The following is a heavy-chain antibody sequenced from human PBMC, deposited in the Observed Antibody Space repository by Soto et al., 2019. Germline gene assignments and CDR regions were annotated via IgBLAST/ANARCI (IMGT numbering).Heavy chain of an antibody. Sequence: ASVKVSCKASGYTFTSYGISWVRQAPGQGLEWMGWISAYNGNTNYAQKLQGRVTMTTDTSTSTAYMELRSLRSDDTAVYYCAVSRCFWSDYNAPXYWGQGTLVTVSS. J-gene: IGHJ4*02. CDR3: AVSRCFWSDYNAPXY. CDR2: ISAYNGNT. CDR1: GYTFTSYG. V-gene: IGHV1-18*01. D-gene: IGHD3-3*01.